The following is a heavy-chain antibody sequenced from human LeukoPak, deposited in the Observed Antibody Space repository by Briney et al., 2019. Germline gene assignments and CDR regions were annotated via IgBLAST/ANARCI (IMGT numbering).Heavy chain of an antibody. J-gene: IGHJ1*01. D-gene: IGHD3-22*01. Sequence: GGSLRLSCAASGFTVSSNYMSWVRQAPGKGLEWVSVIYSGGSTYYADSVKGRFTISRDNSKNTLYLQMNSLRAEDTAVYYCAREPPLFDSSGYLAEYFQHWGQGTLVTVSS. CDR2: IYSGGST. V-gene: IGHV3-53*01. CDR3: AREPPLFDSSGYLAEYFQH. CDR1: GFTVSSNY.